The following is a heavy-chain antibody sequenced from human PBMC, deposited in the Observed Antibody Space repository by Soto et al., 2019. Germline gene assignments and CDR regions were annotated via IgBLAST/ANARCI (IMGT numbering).Heavy chain of an antibody. CDR3: ARDDIAGSSASGQFDS. Sequence: GGSLRLSCAASGFTFSSYTMTWVRQAPGKGLEWVSSMSGSSTYITYADSVKGAFTISRDNAKNSLYLQMSSLRVEDTAVYYCARDDIAGSSASGQFDSWGQGTLVTVSS. J-gene: IGHJ4*02. D-gene: IGHD2-2*01. V-gene: IGHV3-21*01. CDR2: MSGSSTYI. CDR1: GFTFSSYT.